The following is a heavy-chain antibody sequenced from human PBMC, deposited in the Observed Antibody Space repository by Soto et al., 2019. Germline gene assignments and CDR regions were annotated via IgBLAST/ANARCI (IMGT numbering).Heavy chain of an antibody. V-gene: IGHV1-69*13. CDR1: GGTFSSYA. J-gene: IGHJ3*02. CDR3: ARDSGPYYDLWSGSDAFDI. D-gene: IGHD3-3*01. Sequence: ASVKVSCTASGGTFSSYAISWVRQAPGQGLEWMGGIIPIFGTANYAQKFQGRVTITADESTSTAYMELSSLRSEDTAVYYCARDSGPYYDLWSGSDAFDIWGQGTMVTV. CDR2: IIPIFGTA.